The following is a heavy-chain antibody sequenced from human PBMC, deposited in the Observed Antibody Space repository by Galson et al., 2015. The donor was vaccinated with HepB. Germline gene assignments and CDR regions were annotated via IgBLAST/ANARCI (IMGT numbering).Heavy chain of an antibody. CDR1: GYTFTSYG. CDR3: ARDQDYDFWSGYYKGGGSDY. J-gene: IGHJ4*02. Sequence: SVKVSCKASGYTFTSYGISWVRQAPGQGLEWMGWISAYNGNTNYAQKLQGRVTTTTDTSTSTAYMELRSLRSDDTAVYYCARDQDYDFWSGYYKGGGSDYWGQGTLVTVSS. D-gene: IGHD3-3*01. CDR2: ISAYNGNT. V-gene: IGHV1-18*01.